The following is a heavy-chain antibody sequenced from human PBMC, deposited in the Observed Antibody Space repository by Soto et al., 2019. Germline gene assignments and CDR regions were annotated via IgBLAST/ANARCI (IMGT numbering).Heavy chain of an antibody. Sequence: QITLKESGPTLVKPTQTLTLTCTFSGFSLSYSGVGVGWIRQPPGKALEWLTFIYWDDDKRYSPSLKSRLTITKDTSKNQVVLTLTNMDPVDTATYYCARLVVAVITYYFDSWSQGTLLTVSS. CDR2: IYWDDDK. D-gene: IGHD2-15*01. CDR3: ARLVVAVITYYFDS. J-gene: IGHJ4*02. V-gene: IGHV2-5*02. CDR1: GFSLSYSGVG.